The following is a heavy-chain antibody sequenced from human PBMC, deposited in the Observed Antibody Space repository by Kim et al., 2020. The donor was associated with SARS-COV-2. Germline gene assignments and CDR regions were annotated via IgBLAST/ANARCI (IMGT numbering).Heavy chain of an antibody. Sequence: SVKVSCKASGGTFSSYAISWVRQAPGQGLEWMGGIIPIFGTANYAQKFQGRVTITADESTSTAYMELSSLRSEDTAVYYCASSTSCFQCAFDIWGQGTMVTVSS. CDR3: ASSTSCFQCAFDI. CDR2: IIPIFGTA. CDR1: GGTFSSYA. D-gene: IGHD2-2*01. V-gene: IGHV1-69*13. J-gene: IGHJ3*02.